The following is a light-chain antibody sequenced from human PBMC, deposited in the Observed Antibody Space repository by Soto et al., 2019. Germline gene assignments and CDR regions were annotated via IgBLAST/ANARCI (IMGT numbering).Light chain of an antibody. CDR2: DAS. Sequence: DIVLTQSPATLSLSPGERVTLSCRASQTIHNYLAWYQQKPGQAPRLLIFDASKRTAGIPARFSGSGSGTDFTLTISSLEPDDFAVYYCQQRSNWLFTFGPGTRVDI. CDR1: QTIHNY. V-gene: IGKV3-11*01. J-gene: IGKJ3*01. CDR3: QQRSNWLFT.